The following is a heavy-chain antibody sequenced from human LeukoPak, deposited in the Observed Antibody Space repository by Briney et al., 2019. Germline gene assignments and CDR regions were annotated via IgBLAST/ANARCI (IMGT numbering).Heavy chain of an antibody. CDR1: GFTFSSYA. D-gene: IGHD4/OR15-4a*01. CDR2: ISYDGSNK. Sequence: GGSLRLSCAASGFTFSSYAMHWVRQAPGKGLEWVAVISYDGSNKYYADSVKGRFTISRDNSKNTLYLQMNSLRAEDTAVYYCARDSYESGVLKSRFDPWGRGTLVTVSS. CDR3: ARDSYESGVLKSRFDP. V-gene: IGHV3-30-3*01. J-gene: IGHJ5*02.